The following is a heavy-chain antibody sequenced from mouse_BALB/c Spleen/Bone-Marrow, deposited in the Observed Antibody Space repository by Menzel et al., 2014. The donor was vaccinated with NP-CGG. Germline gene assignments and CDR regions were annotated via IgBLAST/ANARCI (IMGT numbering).Heavy chain of an antibody. CDR2: IWGDGST. CDR3: ARDPFLITRALDY. V-gene: IGHV2-6-7*01. Sequence: QVQLQQSGPGLVAPSQSLSITCTVSGFSLTGYGVSWARQSPGKGLEWLGMIWGDGSTDYNSALKSRLSISKDNSKSQVFLKMNSLQTDDTARYYCARDPFLITRALDYWGQGTSVTVSS. CDR1: GFSLTGYG. D-gene: IGHD2-4*01. J-gene: IGHJ4*01.